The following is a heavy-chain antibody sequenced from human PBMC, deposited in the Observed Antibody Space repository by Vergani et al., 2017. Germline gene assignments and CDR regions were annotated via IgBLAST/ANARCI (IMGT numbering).Heavy chain of an antibody. V-gene: IGHV3-30*04. CDR3: AGDSMVSWWGYVYY. D-gene: IGHD2-15*01. CDR2: ISYDGSNK. Sequence: QVQLVESGGGVVQPGRSLRLSCAASGFTLSSYAMHWVRQAPGKGLEWVAVISYDGSNKYYADALKGRFIISREKSKKTLFLQMNSLRAEDTAVYYCAGDSMVSWWGYVYYWGQGTLVIVSS. CDR1: GFTLSSYA. J-gene: IGHJ4*02.